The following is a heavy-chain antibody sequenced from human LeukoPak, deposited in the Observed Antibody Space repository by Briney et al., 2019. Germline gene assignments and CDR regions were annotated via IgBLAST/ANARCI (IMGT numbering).Heavy chain of an antibody. Sequence: PGGSLRLSCAASGFTFDDYAMHWVRQAPGKGLEWVSGISWNSGSIGYADSVKGRFTISRDNAKNSPYLQMNSLRAEDMALYYCAKARYCSSTSCYWDYWGQGTLVTVSS. D-gene: IGHD2-2*01. V-gene: IGHV3-9*03. CDR1: GFTFDDYA. CDR2: ISWNSGSI. J-gene: IGHJ4*02. CDR3: AKARYCSSTSCYWDY.